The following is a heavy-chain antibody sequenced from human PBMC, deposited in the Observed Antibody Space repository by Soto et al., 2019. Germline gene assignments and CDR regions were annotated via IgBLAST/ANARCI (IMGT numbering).Heavy chain of an antibody. D-gene: IGHD6-6*01. CDR2: IYYSGST. V-gene: IGHV4-31*01. Sequence: QVQLQESGPGLVKPSQTLSLTCTVSGGSISSGGYYWSWIRQHPGKGLEWIGYIYYSGSTYYNPSLKXPVHIXXDTSKNQFSLKLSSVTAADTAVYYCARVGPSSADYWGQGTLVTVSS. CDR3: ARVGPSSADY. CDR1: GGSISSGGYY. J-gene: IGHJ4*02.